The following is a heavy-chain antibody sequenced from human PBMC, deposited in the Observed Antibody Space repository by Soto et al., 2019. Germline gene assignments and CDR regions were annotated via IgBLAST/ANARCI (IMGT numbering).Heavy chain of an antibody. CDR3: TRSLYTSSWYAGY. CDR1: GYSISSGYY. J-gene: IGHJ4*02. Sequence: TLSLTCAVSGYSISSGYYWAWIRQPPGKGLEWIGSVYHSGTTYYNPSLKSRVTISIDTSKNQFSLKLTSVTAADTAVYYCTRSLYTSSWYAGYWGQGTLVTVSS. V-gene: IGHV4-38-2*01. D-gene: IGHD6-13*01. CDR2: VYHSGTT.